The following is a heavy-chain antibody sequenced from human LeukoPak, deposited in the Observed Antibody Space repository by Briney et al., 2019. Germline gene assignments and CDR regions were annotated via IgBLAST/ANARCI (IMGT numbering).Heavy chain of an antibody. D-gene: IGHD3-22*01. CDR1: GFTFSDNY. Sequence: GGSLRLSCAASGFTFSDNYMDWVRQAPGKGLEWVGRTRNKANSYTTEYAASVKGRFTISRDDSKNSLYLQMNSLKTEDTAVYYCARGSSGYYYWGQGTLVTVSS. V-gene: IGHV3-72*01. CDR3: ARGSSGYYY. CDR2: TRNKANSYTT. J-gene: IGHJ4*02.